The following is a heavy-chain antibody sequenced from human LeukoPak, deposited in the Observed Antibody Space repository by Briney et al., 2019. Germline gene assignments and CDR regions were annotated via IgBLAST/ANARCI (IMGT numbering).Heavy chain of an antibody. CDR3: ARAFGYGATACTFGH. Sequence: GASVKVSCKASGYTFTGYYMHWVRQAPGQGLEWMGWINPNSGGTNYAQKFQGRVTMTRDTSISTAYMELSRLRSDDTAVYYCARAFGYGATACTFGHWGQGTLVTVSS. J-gene: IGHJ4*02. V-gene: IGHV1-2*02. D-gene: IGHD6-13*01. CDR1: GYTFTGYY. CDR2: INPNSGGT.